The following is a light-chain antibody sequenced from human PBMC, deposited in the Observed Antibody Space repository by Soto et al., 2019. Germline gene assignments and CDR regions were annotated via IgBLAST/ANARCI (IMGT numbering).Light chain of an antibody. CDR2: GNS. V-gene: IGLV1-40*01. J-gene: IGLJ2*01. CDR1: SSNIGAGYD. Sequence: QPVLTQPPAVSGAPGQRVTISCTGSSSNIGAGYDVHWYQQLPGTAPKLLIYGNSNRPSGVPDRFSGSKSGTSASLAITWLQAEDEADYYCQSYDSSLVVFCGGTKLTVL. CDR3: QSYDSSLVV.